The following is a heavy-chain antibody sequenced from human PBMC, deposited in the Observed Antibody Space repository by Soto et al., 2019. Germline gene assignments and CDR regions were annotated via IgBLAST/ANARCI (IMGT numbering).Heavy chain of an antibody. J-gene: IGHJ6*02. CDR1: GVTFSSYA. Sequence: GGSLRLSCTASGVTFSSYAMSWVRQAPGKGLEWVSTISGSGGSAYYADSVKGRFSISRDNSKITLYLQMNNLRVEDTALYYCAKDPMDVWGQGTTVTVSS. V-gene: IGHV3-23*01. CDR3: AKDPMDV. CDR2: ISGSGGSA.